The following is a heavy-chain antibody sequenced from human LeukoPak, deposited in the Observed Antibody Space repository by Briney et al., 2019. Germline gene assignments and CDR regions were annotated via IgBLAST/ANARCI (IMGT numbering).Heavy chain of an antibody. J-gene: IGHJ6*03. V-gene: IGHV4-59*01. D-gene: IGHD1-1*01. CDR2: VDHTGST. Sequence: PSETLSLTCSVSDDSITMYYWTWIRQPPGKGLEWIGYVDHTGSTNFNPSLNGRVSISRDATKNLFSLRLRSVTAADTAVYFCARGRVSSSTWYSTYYYYFYMDVWGKGTTVTVSS. CDR3: ARGRVSSSTWYSTYYYYFYMDV. CDR1: DDSITMYY.